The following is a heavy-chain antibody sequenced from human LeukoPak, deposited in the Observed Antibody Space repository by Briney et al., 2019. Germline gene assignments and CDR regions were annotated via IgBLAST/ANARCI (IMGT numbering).Heavy chain of an antibody. CDR2: IYHSGST. CDR1: GGSISSSNW. D-gene: IGHD2-21*02. V-gene: IGHV4-4*02. J-gene: IGHJ4*02. Sequence: SGTLSLTCAVSGGSISSSNWWSWVRQPPGKGLEWIGEIYHSGSTNYNPSLKSRVTISVDKSKNQFSLKLSSVTAADTAVYYCARAYCGGDCHDYYFDYWGQGTLVTVSS. CDR3: ARAYCGGDCHDYYFDY.